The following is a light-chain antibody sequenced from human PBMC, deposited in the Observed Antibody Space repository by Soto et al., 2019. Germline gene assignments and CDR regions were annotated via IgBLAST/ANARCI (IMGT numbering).Light chain of an antibody. Sequence: QSVLTQPASVSGSPGQSITISCTVNSSDVGAYNLFSRYQQHPGRAPKLFIFDVSDRPSGVSTRFSGSKSGNTASLTISGLQAEDEAFYYCSSYTNTSTLVFGGGTKLTVL. J-gene: IGLJ3*02. CDR1: SSDVGAYNL. CDR2: DVS. V-gene: IGLV2-14*03. CDR3: SSYTNTSTLV.